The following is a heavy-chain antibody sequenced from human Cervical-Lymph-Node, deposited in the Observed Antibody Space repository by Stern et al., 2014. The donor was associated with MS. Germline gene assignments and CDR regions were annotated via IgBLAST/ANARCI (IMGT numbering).Heavy chain of an antibody. CDR1: ENTLTGNY. CDR2: SNPNSGST. J-gene: IGHJ4*02. Sequence: QVPLVQSGAKVKLPGSSMKVTCMGSENTLTGNYIHWVRLAPGQRIECRGLSNPNSGSTKYAVRFQDRVSLTSDTSNTLAYMELDRLTSDDTAVYYCARISLGSGIDYWGQGSLVTVSS. V-gene: IGHV1-2*02. D-gene: IGHD1-26*01. CDR3: ARISLGSGIDY.